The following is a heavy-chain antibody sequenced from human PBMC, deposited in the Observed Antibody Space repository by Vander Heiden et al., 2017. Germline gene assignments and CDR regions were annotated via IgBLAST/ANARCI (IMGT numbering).Heavy chain of an antibody. D-gene: IGHD3-22*01. Sequence: EVQLLESGGGWLQPGGSLSLSFAASGFPFSSSPMSWVRQAPGKGLEWVSTISGSVTSTYYADSVKGRFTISRDNSKNTLYLQMNSLRAEDTAVYYCAKGRRAYYYETSGGGYDYWGQGTLVTVSS. CDR3: AKGRRAYYYETSGGGYDY. CDR2: ISGSVTST. V-gene: IGHV3-23*01. J-gene: IGHJ4*02. CDR1: GFPFSSSP.